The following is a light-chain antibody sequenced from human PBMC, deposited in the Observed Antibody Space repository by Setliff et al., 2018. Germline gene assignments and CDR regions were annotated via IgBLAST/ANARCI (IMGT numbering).Light chain of an antibody. V-gene: IGLV1-40*01. CDR1: SSNIGTGYD. CDR2: GNN. CDR3: QSYDSSLSAYV. Sequence: VLTQPPSVSGAPGQRVTISCAGRSSNIGTGYDVHWYQQLPGTAPKLLIYGNNIRPSGVPDRFSGSQSGTSASLAITGLHSEDEADYYCQSYDSSLSAYVFGTGTKGTV. J-gene: IGLJ1*01.